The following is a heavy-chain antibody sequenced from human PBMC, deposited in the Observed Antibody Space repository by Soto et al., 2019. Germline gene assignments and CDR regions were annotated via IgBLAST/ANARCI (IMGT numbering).Heavy chain of an antibody. CDR3: AKDLRSIAARVGWFDP. D-gene: IGHD6-6*01. Sequence: EVQLLESGGGLVQPGGSLRLSCAASGFTFSSYAMSWVRQAPGKGLEWVSAISGSGGSTYYADSVKGRFTISRDNYKNTLYLQMNTLRAEDTAVYYCAKDLRSIAARVGWFDPWGQGTLVTVSS. CDR1: GFTFSSYA. V-gene: IGHV3-23*01. CDR2: ISGSGGST. J-gene: IGHJ5*02.